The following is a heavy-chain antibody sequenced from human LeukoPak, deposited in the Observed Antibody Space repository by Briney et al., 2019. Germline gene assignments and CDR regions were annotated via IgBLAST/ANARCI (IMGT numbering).Heavy chain of an antibody. J-gene: IGHJ4*02. CDR3: AKSVLSGYCNGGTCYFFDS. Sequence: QPGRSLRLSCAVSGFAFSSYAMHWVRQAPGKGLEWVALISKDGSNKYYADSVKGRFTISRDNSENTLYLQMNSLRAEDTAVYYCAKSVLSGYCNGGTCYFFDSWGQGTLVTVSS. CDR2: ISKDGSNK. V-gene: IGHV3-30*18. CDR1: GFAFSSYA. D-gene: IGHD2-15*01.